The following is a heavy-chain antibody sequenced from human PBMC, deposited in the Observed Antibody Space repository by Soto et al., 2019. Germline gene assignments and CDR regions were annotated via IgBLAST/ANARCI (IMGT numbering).Heavy chain of an antibody. V-gene: IGHV3-30*03. J-gene: IGHJ5*02. Sequence: GVSLRLSCAASGFTFSSYGMHWVRQAPGKGLEWVAVISYDGSNKYYADSVKGRFTISRDNSKNTLYLQMNSLRAEDTAVYYCARDTYFYGSGSYGPWGQGTLVTVSS. CDR1: GFTFSSYG. CDR3: ARDTYFYGSGSYGP. D-gene: IGHD3-10*01. CDR2: ISYDGSNK.